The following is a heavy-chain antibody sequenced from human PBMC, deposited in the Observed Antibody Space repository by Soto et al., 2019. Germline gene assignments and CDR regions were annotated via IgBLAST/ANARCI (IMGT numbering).Heavy chain of an antibody. Sequence: PGGSLRLSCAASGFTFSSYAMSWVRQAPGKGLEWVSAISGSGGSTCYADSVKGRFTISRDNSKNTLYLQMNSLRAEDTAVYYCAKGSSGWFDAFDIWGQGTMVTVSS. CDR1: GFTFSSYA. D-gene: IGHD6-19*01. CDR2: ISGSGGST. CDR3: AKGSSGWFDAFDI. V-gene: IGHV3-23*01. J-gene: IGHJ3*02.